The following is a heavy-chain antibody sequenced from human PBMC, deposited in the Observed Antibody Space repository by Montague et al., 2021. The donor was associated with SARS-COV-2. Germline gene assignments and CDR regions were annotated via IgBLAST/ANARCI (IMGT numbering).Heavy chain of an antibody. Sequence: GTLSLICSVSGGSISGHYWSWIRQPPGKGLEWIGNFDHSGDTKYNPSLKSRATISVDTSKNQFALRLHSVTAADTAVYYCAREFRIELWQTNWYFGLWGRGTLVTVSS. D-gene: IGHD3-16*01. V-gene: IGHV4-59*11. CDR3: AREFRIELWQTNWYFGL. J-gene: IGHJ2*01. CDR1: GGSISGHY. CDR2: FDHSGDT.